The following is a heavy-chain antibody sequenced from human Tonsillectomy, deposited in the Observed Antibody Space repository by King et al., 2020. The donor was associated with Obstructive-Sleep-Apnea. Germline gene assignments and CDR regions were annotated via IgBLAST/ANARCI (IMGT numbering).Heavy chain of an antibody. Sequence: VQLVESGGGLVKPGGSLRLSCAASGFTFRSYNMNWVRQAPGKGLEWVSSISSGSSYIYYADSVQGRFTISRDSAKNSLHLQMNSLRAEDTAVYYYARVITMVRGVPTSDAFDIWGQGTMVTVSS. J-gene: IGHJ3*02. CDR1: GFTFRSYN. CDR2: ISSGSSYI. D-gene: IGHD3-10*01. V-gene: IGHV3-21*01. CDR3: ARVITMVRGVPTSDAFDI.